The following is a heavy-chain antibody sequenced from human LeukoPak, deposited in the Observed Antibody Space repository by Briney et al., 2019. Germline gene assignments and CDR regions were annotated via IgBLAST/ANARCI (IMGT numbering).Heavy chain of an antibody. CDR3: ARAHKDCSSTSCPFDY. J-gene: IGHJ4*02. CDR1: GGSISSYY. V-gene: IGHV4-59*01. CDR2: IYYSGST. Sequence: PSETLSLTCTVSGGSISSYYWSWIRQPPGEGLEWIGYIYYSGSTNYNPSFKSRVTISVDTSKNQFSLKLSSVTAADTAVYYCARAHKDCSSTSCPFDYWGQGTLVTVSS. D-gene: IGHD2-2*01.